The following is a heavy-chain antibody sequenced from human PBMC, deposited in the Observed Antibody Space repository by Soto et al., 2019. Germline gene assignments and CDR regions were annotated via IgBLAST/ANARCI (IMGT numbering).Heavy chain of an antibody. Sequence: GGSLRLSCAASGFTFSNYGMHWVRQAPGEGLDWVAVISYGGSNKYYADSVKGRFTISRDNSKNTLYLQMNSLRSEDTAVYYCAKDQYDSSGYYSPALAGYWGQGTLVTVS. CDR1: GFTFSNYG. D-gene: IGHD3-22*01. V-gene: IGHV3-30*18. CDR3: AKDQYDSSGYYSPALAGY. CDR2: ISYGGSNK. J-gene: IGHJ4*02.